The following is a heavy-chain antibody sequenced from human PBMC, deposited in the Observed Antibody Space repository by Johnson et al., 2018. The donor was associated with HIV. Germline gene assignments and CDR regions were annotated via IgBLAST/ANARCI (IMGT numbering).Heavy chain of an antibody. J-gene: IGHJ3*01. V-gene: IGHV3-7*05. D-gene: IGHD6-13*01. CDR3: ARAVGSGGYTSSRNLGLGAFDL. CDR2: IKQDVSEK. CDR1: GFTCSSYW. Sequence: QLVESGGGLVQPGGSLTLSCVASGFTCSSYWMSWVRQAPGKGLEWVANIKQDVSEKYYVDSVKGRFTISRDTANKSLSRQMKSLRPEDTAFYCYARAVGSGGYTSSRNLGLGAFDLWGQGTMVTVSS.